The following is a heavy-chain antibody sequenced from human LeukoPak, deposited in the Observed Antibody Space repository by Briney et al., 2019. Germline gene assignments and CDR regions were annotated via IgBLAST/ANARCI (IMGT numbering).Heavy chain of an antibody. CDR3: ATDLCCGGDCYSAFDI. V-gene: IGHV1-24*01. D-gene: IGHD2-21*01. Sequence: AASVKVSCKVSGYTLTELSMHWVRQAPGKGLEWMGGFDPEDGETIYAQKFQGRVTMTEDTSTDTAYMELSSLRSEDTAVYYCATDLCCGGDCYSAFDIWGQGTMVTVSS. CDR2: FDPEDGET. J-gene: IGHJ3*02. CDR1: GYTLTELS.